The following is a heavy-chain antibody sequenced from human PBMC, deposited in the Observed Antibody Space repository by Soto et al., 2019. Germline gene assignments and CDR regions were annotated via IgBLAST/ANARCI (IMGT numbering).Heavy chain of an antibody. V-gene: IGHV4-30-4*01. CDR2: IYYSGST. D-gene: IGHD3-9*01. CDR3: ARDKSNEYYDILTGYYRLTTYGMDV. CDR1: RGSISSGDYY. Sequence: SETLSLTCTVSRGSISSGDYYWSWIRQPPGKGLEWIGYIYYSGSTYYNPSLKSRVTISVDTSKNQFSLKLSSVTAADTAVYYCARDKSNEYYDILTGYYRLTTYGMDVWGQGTTVTVSS. J-gene: IGHJ6*02.